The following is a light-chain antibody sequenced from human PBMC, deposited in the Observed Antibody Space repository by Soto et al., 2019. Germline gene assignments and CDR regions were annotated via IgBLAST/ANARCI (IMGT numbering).Light chain of an antibody. J-gene: IGKJ4*01. CDR3: QQRSDWLT. Sequence: EIVLTQSPATLSLSPGERATLSCRASQSVSTALAWYQQKPGQAPRLLIYDASIRATGIPARFSGSGSGTDFTLTISSLQPEDFAGYYCQQRSDWLTFGGGTKVEIK. V-gene: IGKV3-11*01. CDR2: DAS. CDR1: QSVSTA.